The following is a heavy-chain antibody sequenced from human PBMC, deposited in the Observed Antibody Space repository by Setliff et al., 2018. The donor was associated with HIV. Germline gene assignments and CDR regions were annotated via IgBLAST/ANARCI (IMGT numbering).Heavy chain of an antibody. D-gene: IGHD3-3*01. CDR1: GGSISSGGYY. J-gene: IGHJ4*02. Sequence: CTVSGGSISSGGYYWSWMRQPPGKGLEWIGHIYYSGSTNYNPSLKSRVTISVDTSKNQFSLKLTSVTAADTAVYYCARLDSTIFGVVIIRDYWGQGTLVTVSS. V-gene: IGHV4-61*08. CDR2: IYYSGST. CDR3: ARLDSTIFGVVIIRDY.